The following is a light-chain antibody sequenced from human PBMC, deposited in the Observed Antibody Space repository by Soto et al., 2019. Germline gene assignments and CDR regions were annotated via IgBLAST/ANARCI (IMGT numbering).Light chain of an antibody. Sequence: AIRMTQAPSSFSASTGDRVTITCRASQGISSCLAWYQQIPGKAPKLLIYAASTLQSGVPSRFSGSGSGTDFTLTISCLQSEDFATYYCQQHYSYPPCTFGQGTKVEIK. CDR1: QGISSC. CDR3: QQHYSYPPCT. J-gene: IGKJ1*01. V-gene: IGKV1-8*01. CDR2: AAS.